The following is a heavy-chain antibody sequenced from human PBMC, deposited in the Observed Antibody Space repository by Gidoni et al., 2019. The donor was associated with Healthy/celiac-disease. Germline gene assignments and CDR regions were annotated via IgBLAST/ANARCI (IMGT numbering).Heavy chain of an antibody. CDR3: ARGYYVWGSTVTTPVSVGPYGMDV. Sequence: QVQLQQWGAGLLKPSETLSLTCAVYGGSFSGYYWSWIRQPPGKGLEWIGEINHSGSTNYNPSLKSRVTISVDTSKNQFSLKLSSVTAADTAVYYCARGYYVWGSTVTTPVSVGPYGMDVWGQGTTVTVSS. CDR2: INHSGST. V-gene: IGHV4-34*01. D-gene: IGHD3-16*01. J-gene: IGHJ6*02. CDR1: GGSFSGYY.